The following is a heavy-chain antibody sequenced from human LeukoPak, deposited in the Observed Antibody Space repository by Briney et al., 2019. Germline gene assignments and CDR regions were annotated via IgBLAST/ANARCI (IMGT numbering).Heavy chain of an antibody. J-gene: IGHJ4*02. CDR3: AKGGLYDSGWRAFDY. V-gene: IGHV3-7*05. Sequence: GGSLSLSCSASGFTFSTYWMSWVRQAPGKGLEWVANIKEDGSEKNYADSVKGRFTISRDNAKNSLYLQMNSLRAEDTAVYYCAKGGLYDSGWRAFDYWGQGTLVTVSS. CDR1: GFTFSTYW. CDR2: IKEDGSEK. D-gene: IGHD6-19*01.